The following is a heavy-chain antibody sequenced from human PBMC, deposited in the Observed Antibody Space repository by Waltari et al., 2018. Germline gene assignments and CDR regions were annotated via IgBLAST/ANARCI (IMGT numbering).Heavy chain of an antibody. D-gene: IGHD2-15*01. V-gene: IGHV3-66*01. CDR2: IYSGITT. CDR3: ARGHCTGGSCHSGDNFDL. J-gene: IGHJ4*02. Sequence: EVNLVESGGGLVQPGGSLRLSCAAFGFLVGASYMACVRQAPGKGLEWVSVIYSGITTYYANSAKDRFIIARDNSKNTLCLQMNSLRAEDTAVYYCARGHCTGGSCHSGDNFDLWGQGTLVTVSS. CDR1: GFLVGASY.